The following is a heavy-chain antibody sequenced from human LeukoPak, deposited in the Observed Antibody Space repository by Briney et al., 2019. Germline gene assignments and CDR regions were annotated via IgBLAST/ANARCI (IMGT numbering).Heavy chain of an antibody. V-gene: IGHV3-69-1*01. CDR2: ISRSNNV. D-gene: IGHD4-11*01. CDR1: GFTFSACD. Sequence: PGGSLRLSCAASGFTFSACDMNWVRQAPGKGLEWVSYISRSNNVYYADSVKGRFTISRDNAKNSLYLQMNSLRAEDTAVYYCAYSNSFDYWGQGTLVTVSS. CDR3: AYSNSFDY. J-gene: IGHJ4*02.